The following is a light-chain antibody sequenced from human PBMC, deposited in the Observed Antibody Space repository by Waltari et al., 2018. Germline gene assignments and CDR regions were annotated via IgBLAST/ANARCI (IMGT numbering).Light chain of an antibody. CDR3: QQYGNPPTYT. J-gene: IGKJ2*01. CDR2: AAS. CDR1: QNINYNY. V-gene: IGKV3-20*01. Sequence: EVVLTQSPGTLSLSPGERATLSCRASQNINYNYLAWYQQKPGQAPRPLIYAASSRAPCIPDRFSGGGSGTDFTLTISGLEPEDFAVYYCQQYGNPPTYTFGQGTRLDI.